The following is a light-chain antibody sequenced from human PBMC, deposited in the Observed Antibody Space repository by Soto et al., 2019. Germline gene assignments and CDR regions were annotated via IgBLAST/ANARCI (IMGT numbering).Light chain of an antibody. CDR1: QSVSSSY. Sequence: EIVLTQSPGTLSLSPGERATLSCRASQSVSSSYLAWYQQKPGQAPRLLIYGASSRPTGIPARYTGSGSGTDFTIAISMLSPDDFAVYCGEQDGSSQRFSFGTATKVDIK. V-gene: IGKV3-20*01. CDR2: GAS. J-gene: IGKJ3*01. CDR3: EQDGSSQRFS.